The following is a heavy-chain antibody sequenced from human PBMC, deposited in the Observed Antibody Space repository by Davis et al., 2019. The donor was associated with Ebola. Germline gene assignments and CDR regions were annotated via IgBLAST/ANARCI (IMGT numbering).Heavy chain of an antibody. D-gene: IGHD2-8*01. CDR2: ISSSSSTI. CDR3: AKTLMVYAMAYYYYGMDV. V-gene: IGHV3-48*01. Sequence: GESLKISCAASGFTFSSYSMNWVRQAPGKGLEWVSYISSSSSTIYYADSVKGRFTISRDNSKNTLYLQMNSLRAEDTAVYYCAKTLMVYAMAYYYYGMDVWGQGTTVTVSS. J-gene: IGHJ6*02. CDR1: GFTFSSYS.